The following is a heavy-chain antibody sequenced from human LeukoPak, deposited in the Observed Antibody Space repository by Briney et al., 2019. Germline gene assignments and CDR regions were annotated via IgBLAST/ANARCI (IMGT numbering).Heavy chain of an antibody. CDR2: ISYDGSNK. V-gene: IGHV3-30-3*01. CDR3: ATGPYCGGDCRDYYYYYYMDV. Sequence: PGRSLRLSCAASGFTFSSYAMHWVRQAPGKGLEWVAVISYDGSNKYYADSVKGRFTISRDNSKNTLYLQMNSLRAEDTAVYYCATGPYCGGDCRDYYYYYYMDVWGKGTTVTVSS. CDR1: GFTFSSYA. J-gene: IGHJ6*03. D-gene: IGHD2-21*01.